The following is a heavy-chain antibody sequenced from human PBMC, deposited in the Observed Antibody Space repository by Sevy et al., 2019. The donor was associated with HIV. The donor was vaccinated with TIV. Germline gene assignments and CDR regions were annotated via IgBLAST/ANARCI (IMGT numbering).Heavy chain of an antibody. J-gene: IGHJ4*02. CDR2: RSASGYST. CDR1: GIAFSTYA. D-gene: IGHD3-22*01. CDR3: AKDFSDVYYYDSNAAVDY. V-gene: IGHV3-23*01. Sequence: GGSLRLSCAASGIAFSTYAMFWVRRAPEKGLEWVSSRSASGYSTDYADSVKGRFTLSRDNSRNTLDLQMNSLRADDTAVYYCAKDFSDVYYYDSNAAVDYWGQGTLVTVSS.